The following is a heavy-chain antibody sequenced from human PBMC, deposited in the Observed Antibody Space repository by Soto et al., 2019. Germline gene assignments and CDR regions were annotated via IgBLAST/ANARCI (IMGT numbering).Heavy chain of an antibody. CDR1: GGSFSGYY. V-gene: IGHV4-34*01. Sequence: SETLSLTCAVDGGSFSGYYWSWIRQPPGKGLEWIGEINHSGSTNYNPSLKSRVTISVDTSKNQFSLKLSSVTAADTAVYYCARGPRSTHWTGTTYWGQGNLVTVSS. CDR2: INHSGST. J-gene: IGHJ4*02. D-gene: IGHD1-7*01. CDR3: ARGPRSTHWTGTTY.